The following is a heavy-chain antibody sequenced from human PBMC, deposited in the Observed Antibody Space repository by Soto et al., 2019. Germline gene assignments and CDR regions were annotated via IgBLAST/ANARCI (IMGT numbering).Heavy chain of an antibody. CDR3: AREVNQLLLFGELGVRAGDVAFDI. D-gene: IGHD3-10*01. J-gene: IGHJ3*02. V-gene: IGHV1-18*01. CDR2: ISAYNGNT. Sequence: ASVKVSCKASGYTFTSYGISWVRQAPGQGLEWMGWISAYNGNTNYAQKLQGRVTMTTDTSTSTAYMELRSLRSDDTAVYYCAREVNQLLLFGELGVRAGDVAFDIWGQGTM. CDR1: GYTFTSYG.